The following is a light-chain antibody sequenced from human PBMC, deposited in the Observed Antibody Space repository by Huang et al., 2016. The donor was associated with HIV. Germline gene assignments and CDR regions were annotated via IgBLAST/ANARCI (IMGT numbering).Light chain of an antibody. J-gene: IGKJ4*01. CDR1: QSVSSN. CDR2: GAS. Sequence: EIVMTQSPATLSVSPGERATLSCRASQSVSSNLAWYQQKPGQAPRLLIYGASTRATGIPARFSGSRSGTEFTLTISSLQSEDFAVYYCQQYNNWPPLTFSGGTKVEIK. V-gene: IGKV3-15*01. CDR3: QQYNNWPPLT.